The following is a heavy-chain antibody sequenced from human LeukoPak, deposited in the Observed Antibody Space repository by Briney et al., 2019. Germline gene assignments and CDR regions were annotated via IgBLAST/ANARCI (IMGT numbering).Heavy chain of an antibody. D-gene: IGHD3-10*01. V-gene: IGHV3-13*01. J-gene: IGHJ6*02. CDR3: ARSFYYGSGSHGMDV. CDR2: IGTEGDT. Sequence: GGSLRLSCAASGFTFSRYDMHWVRQTPGKSLEWVSGIGTEGDTHYPDSVKGRFTISRDNAKNTLYLQMNSLRAEDTAAYYCARSFYYGSGSHGMDVWGQGTTVTVSS. CDR1: GFTFSRYD.